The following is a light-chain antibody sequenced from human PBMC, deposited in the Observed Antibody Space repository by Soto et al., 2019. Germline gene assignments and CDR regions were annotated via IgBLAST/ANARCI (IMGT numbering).Light chain of an antibody. Sequence: DIQMTQSPSFLSASVGDRVTITCRASQSISNSLNWYQQKPGKAPKLLIYAASSLQSGVPSRFSGSESGTDFSLTISSLQPEDFATYYCQQSYSTPYTFGQGTKLEIK. CDR3: QQSYSTPYT. CDR1: QSISNS. J-gene: IGKJ2*01. V-gene: IGKV1-39*01. CDR2: AAS.